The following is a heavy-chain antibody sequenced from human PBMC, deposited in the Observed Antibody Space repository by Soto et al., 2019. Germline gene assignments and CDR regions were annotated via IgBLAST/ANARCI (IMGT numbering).Heavy chain of an antibody. V-gene: IGHV5-10-1*01. J-gene: IGHJ6*02. CDR3: ARRQITGTTNYYYGMDV. CDR1: GYSFTSYW. CDR2: IDPSDSYT. Sequence: PGESLKISCKGSGYSFTSYWISWVRQMPGKGLEWMGRIDPSDSYTNYSPSFQGHVTISADKSISTAYLQWSSLKASDTAMYYCARRQITGTTNYYYGMDVWGQGTTVTVSS. D-gene: IGHD1-7*01.